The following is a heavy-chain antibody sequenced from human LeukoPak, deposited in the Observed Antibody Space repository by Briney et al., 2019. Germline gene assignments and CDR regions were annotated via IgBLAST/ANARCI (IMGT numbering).Heavy chain of an antibody. D-gene: IGHD6-6*01. CDR1: GHTFTSYG. Sequence: ASVKVSCKASGHTFTSYGISWVRQAPGQGLEWMGWISAYNGNTNYAQKPQGRVTMTTDTSTSTAYMELRSLRSDDTAVYYCARDSPQYSSSNYFDYWGQGTLVTASS. CDR2: ISAYNGNT. CDR3: ARDSPQYSSSNYFDY. J-gene: IGHJ4*02. V-gene: IGHV1-18*01.